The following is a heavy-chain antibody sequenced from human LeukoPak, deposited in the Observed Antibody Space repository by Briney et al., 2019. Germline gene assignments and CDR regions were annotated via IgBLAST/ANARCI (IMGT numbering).Heavy chain of an antibody. CDR3: ARGRGSYYPA. Sequence: SETLSLTCAVYGGSFSGYYWSWIRQPPGKGLEWIGEINQSGSTNYNPSLKSRVTISVDTSKNQFSLKLSSVTAADTAVYYCARGRGSYYPAWGQGTLVTVSS. CDR1: GGSFSGYY. D-gene: IGHD1-26*01. CDR2: INQSGST. J-gene: IGHJ5*02. V-gene: IGHV4-34*01.